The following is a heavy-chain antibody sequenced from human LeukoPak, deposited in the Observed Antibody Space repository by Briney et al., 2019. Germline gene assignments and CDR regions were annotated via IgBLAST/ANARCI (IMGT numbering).Heavy chain of an antibody. CDR2: IYYSGST. V-gene: IGHV4-59*12. D-gene: IGHD6-19*01. J-gene: IGHJ4*02. Sequence: SETLSLTRAVYGGSFSGYYWSWIRQPPGKGLEWIGYIYYSGSTNYNPSLKSRVTISIDTSKNQFSLKLSSVTAADTAVYYCARDSSGWLLFDYWGQGTLVTVSS. CDR1: GGSFSGYY. CDR3: ARDSSGWLLFDY.